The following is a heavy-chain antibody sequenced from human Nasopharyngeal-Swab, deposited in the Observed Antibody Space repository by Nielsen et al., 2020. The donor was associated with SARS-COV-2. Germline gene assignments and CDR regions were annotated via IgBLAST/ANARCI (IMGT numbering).Heavy chain of an antibody. D-gene: IGHD6-19*01. CDR3: ARVLEVAGRDLGYYYMDV. CDR2: ISSSSSYI. V-gene: IGHV3-21*01. CDR1: GFTFSSYS. Sequence: GESLKISCAASGFTFSSYSMNWVRQAPGKGLEWVSSISSSSSYIYYADSVKGRFTISRDNAKNSLYLQMNSLRAEDTAVYYCARVLEVAGRDLGYYYMDVWGKGTTVTVSS. J-gene: IGHJ6*03.